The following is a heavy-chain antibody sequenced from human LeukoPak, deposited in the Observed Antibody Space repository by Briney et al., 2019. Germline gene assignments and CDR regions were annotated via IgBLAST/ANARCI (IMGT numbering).Heavy chain of an antibody. CDR1: GFTFSSYA. CDR3: ARDYPRTNYYGMDV. CDR2: ISYDGSNK. Sequence: PGRSLRLSCAASGFTFSSYAMHWVRQAPGKGLEWVAVISYDGSNKYYADSVKGRFTISRDNSKNTLYLQMNSLRAEDTAVYYCARDYPRTNYYGMDVWGQGTTVTVSS. V-gene: IGHV3-30-3*01. J-gene: IGHJ6*02.